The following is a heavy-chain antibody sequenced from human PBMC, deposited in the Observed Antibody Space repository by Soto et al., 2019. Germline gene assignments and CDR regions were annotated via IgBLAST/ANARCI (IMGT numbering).Heavy chain of an antibody. CDR3: ARIGVSSGHESPDFDS. D-gene: IGHD3-16*01. Sequence: ASVKVSCKASGYTFTSYGFSWVRQAPGQGLEWMGWISASNGNTNYAQKLQGRVTMTTDTSTGTAYMELRSLRSDDTAVYYCARIGVSSGHESPDFDSWGQGTLVTVSS. V-gene: IGHV1-18*01. CDR1: GYTFTSYG. J-gene: IGHJ4*02. CDR2: ISASNGNT.